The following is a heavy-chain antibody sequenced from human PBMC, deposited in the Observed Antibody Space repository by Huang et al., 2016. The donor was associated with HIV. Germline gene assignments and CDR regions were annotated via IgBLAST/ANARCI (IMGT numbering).Heavy chain of an antibody. CDR3: ARDPYHFDGSGYIPFDS. V-gene: IGHV3-30-3*01. CDR1: GFIFSRIA. Sequence: QVELEESGGDVVQPGTSLRLSCAASGFIFSRIAMHWVRQAPGKGLEWVAVISYDGTSKNYAEFVQGRFSISRDNPKKTLYLQMNNLRPEDTALYYCARDPYHFDGSGYIPFDSWGQGTLVAVSS. J-gene: IGHJ5*01. D-gene: IGHD3-22*01. CDR2: ISYDGTSK.